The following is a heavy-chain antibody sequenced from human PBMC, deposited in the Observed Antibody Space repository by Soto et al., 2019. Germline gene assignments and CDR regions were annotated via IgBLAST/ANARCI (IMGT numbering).Heavy chain of an antibody. Sequence: TLSLTCDVFGGSISSGGYSWSWIRQPPGKGLEGIGYIYHSGSTYYNPSLKSRVTISVDRSKNQLSLKLSSLTDANTALYYCARGFYYYASGSPYDWLDPWGEVTMLPISS. CDR3: ARGFYYYASGSPYDWLDP. CDR1: GGSISSGGYS. V-gene: IGHV4-30-2*01. CDR2: IYHSGST. D-gene: IGHD3-10*01. J-gene: IGHJ5*02.